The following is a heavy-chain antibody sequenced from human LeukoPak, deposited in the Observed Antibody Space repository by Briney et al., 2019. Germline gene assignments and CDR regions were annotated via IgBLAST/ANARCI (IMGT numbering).Heavy chain of an antibody. D-gene: IGHD5-18*01. Sequence: GGSLRLSCAASGFTFSSYAMSWVRQAPGKGLEWVSTIDGRGSSTFSADSVKGRFTISRDNSKNTLFLQMNSLRAEDTAVYYCARDLQLTHFDYWGQGTLVTVSS. CDR3: ARDLQLTHFDY. CDR2: IDGRGSST. CDR1: GFTFSSYA. J-gene: IGHJ4*02. V-gene: IGHV3-23*01.